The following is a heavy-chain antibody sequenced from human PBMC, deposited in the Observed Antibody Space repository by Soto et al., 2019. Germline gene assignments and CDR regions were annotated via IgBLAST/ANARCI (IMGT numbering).Heavy chain of an antibody. J-gene: IGHJ4*02. CDR3: ATAGEMATIFHY. D-gene: IGHD5-12*01. Sequence: ASVKVSCKVSGYTRTELSMHCVRRAPGKGLEWMGGFDPEDGETIYAQKFQGRVTMTEDTSTDTAYMELSSLRSEDTAVYYCATAGEMATIFHYWGQGTLVTVSS. CDR2: FDPEDGET. CDR1: GYTRTELS. V-gene: IGHV1-24*01.